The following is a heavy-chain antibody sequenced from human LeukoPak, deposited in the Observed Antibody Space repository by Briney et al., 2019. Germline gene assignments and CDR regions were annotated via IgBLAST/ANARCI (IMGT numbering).Heavy chain of an antibody. D-gene: IGHD5-18*01. V-gene: IGHV4-59*01. CDR2: IYYRGST. J-gene: IGHJ4*02. Sequence: PSETLSLTCTVSGGTISNYYGTWMRQPPGKRVEWIGYIYYRGSTNYNPSLKSRVTISVDTSKNQFSLKLNSVTAADTAVYYCARVQSGYSYGPFDYWGQGTLVTVSS. CDR1: GGTISNYY. CDR3: ARVQSGYSYGPFDY.